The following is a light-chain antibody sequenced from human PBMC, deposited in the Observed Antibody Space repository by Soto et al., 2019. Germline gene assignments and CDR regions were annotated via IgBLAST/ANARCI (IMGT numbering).Light chain of an antibody. CDR3: QQSYSTPIP. CDR2: LAS. Sequence: IVVSQYKIPLPVTPGEPASISCRSKQSLLHSNGYNYLDWYLQKPGQSPQLLIYLASNRASGVPDRFSGSGSGTDFTLTISSLQPEDFAPYYCQQSYSTPIPFCQRARLAIK. J-gene: IGKJ5*01. CDR1: QSLLHSNGYNY. V-gene: IGKV2-28*01.